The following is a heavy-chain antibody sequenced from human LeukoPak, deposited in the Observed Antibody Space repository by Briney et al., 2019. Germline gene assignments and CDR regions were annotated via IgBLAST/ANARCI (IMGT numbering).Heavy chain of an antibody. CDR3: ARGEDRAAAGTRRRYYFDY. CDR2: INHSGST. V-gene: IGHV4-34*01. CDR1: GGSFSGYY. Sequence: SETLSLTCAVYGGSFSGYYWSWIRQPPGKGLEWIGEINHSGSTNYNPSLKSRVTISVDTSKNQFSLKLRSVTAADTAVYYCARGEDRAAAGTRRRYYFDYWGQGTLVTVSS. D-gene: IGHD6-13*01. J-gene: IGHJ4*02.